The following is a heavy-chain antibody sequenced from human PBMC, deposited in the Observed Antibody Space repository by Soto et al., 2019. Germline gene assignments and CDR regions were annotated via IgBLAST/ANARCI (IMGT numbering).Heavy chain of an antibody. J-gene: IGHJ5*02. D-gene: IGHD3-3*02. CDR1: GGSISSYY. CDR2: IYYSGST. V-gene: IGHV4-59*01. CDR3: AREVRGHFWSGFLGFDP. Sequence: PSETLSLTCTVSGGSISSYYWSWIRQPPGKGLEWIGYIYYSGSTNYNPSLKSRVTISVDTSKNQFSLKLSSVTAADTAVYYCAREVRGHFWSGFLGFDPWGQGTPVTVSS.